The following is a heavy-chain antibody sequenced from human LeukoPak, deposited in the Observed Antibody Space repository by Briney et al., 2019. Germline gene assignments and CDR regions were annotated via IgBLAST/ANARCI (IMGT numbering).Heavy chain of an antibody. CDR1: GGSISSYY. Sequence: PSETLSLTCTVSGGSISSYYWSWIRQPAGKGLEWIGRIYTSGSTNYNPSLKSRVTMSVDTSKNQFSLKLSSVTAADTAMYYCARDVVVVPAATLYYYYYYMDVWGKGTTVTVSS. D-gene: IGHD2-2*01. V-gene: IGHV4-4*07. J-gene: IGHJ6*03. CDR3: ARDVVVVPAATLYYYYYYMDV. CDR2: IYTSGST.